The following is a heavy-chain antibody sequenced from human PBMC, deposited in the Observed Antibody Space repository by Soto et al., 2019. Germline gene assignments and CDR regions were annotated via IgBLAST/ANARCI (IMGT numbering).Heavy chain of an antibody. Sequence: SETLSLTCTVSGGSVSSGSYYWSWIRQPPGKGLEWIGYIYYSGSTNYNPSLKSRVTISVDTSKNQFSLKLSSVTAADTAVYYCARGGGIAAAGTLYYYGMDVWGQGTTVTVSS. CDR3: ARGGGIAAAGTLYYYGMDV. CDR1: GGSVSSGSYY. V-gene: IGHV4-61*01. D-gene: IGHD6-13*01. CDR2: IYYSGST. J-gene: IGHJ6*02.